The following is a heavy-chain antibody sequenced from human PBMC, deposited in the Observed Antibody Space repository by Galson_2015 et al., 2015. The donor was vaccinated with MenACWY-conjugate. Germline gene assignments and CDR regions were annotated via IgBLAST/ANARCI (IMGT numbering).Heavy chain of an antibody. D-gene: IGHD2-15*01. CDR3: ARDVGYRSGGSCWAIDYYYGMDV. Sequence: SVKVSCKASGYTFTGYYMHWVRQAPGQGLEWMGWINPNSSGTHYAQKFQGWVTMTRDTSISTAYMELSRLRSDDTAVYYCARDVGYRSGGSCWAIDYYYGMDVWGPGTTVTVSS. J-gene: IGHJ6*02. CDR1: GYTFTGYY. CDR2: INPNSSGT. V-gene: IGHV1-2*04.